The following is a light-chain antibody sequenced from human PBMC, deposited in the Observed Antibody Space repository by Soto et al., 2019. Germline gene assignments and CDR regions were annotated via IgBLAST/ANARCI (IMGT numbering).Light chain of an antibody. CDR1: QTISRY. J-gene: IGKJ1*01. V-gene: IGKV1-39*01. CDR2: AAS. Sequence: DTQMTQSPSSLSASVGDRVTIICRASQTISRYLNWYQQKPGKAPKLLIYAASSLQSGVPTRFSGSGSGTDFTLTISSLQPEDFATYYCQQNYRTPRTFGQGTKVDIK. CDR3: QQNYRTPRT.